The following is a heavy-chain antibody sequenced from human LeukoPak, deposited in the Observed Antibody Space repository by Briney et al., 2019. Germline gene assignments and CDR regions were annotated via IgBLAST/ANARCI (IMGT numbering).Heavy chain of an antibody. Sequence: GASVKVSCKVSGYTLSELSMQWVRQAPGKGLEWMGGFDPEDGETIYAQKFQDRVTMTEDTSTDTAYMELSRLRSEDTAVYYCATRHPHYGDYVEDYWGQGTVVTVSS. CDR2: FDPEDGET. V-gene: IGHV1-24*01. D-gene: IGHD4-17*01. J-gene: IGHJ4*02. CDR1: GYTLSELS. CDR3: ATRHPHYGDYVEDY.